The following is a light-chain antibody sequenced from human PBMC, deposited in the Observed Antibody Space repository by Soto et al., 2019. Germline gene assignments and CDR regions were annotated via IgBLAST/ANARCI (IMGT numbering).Light chain of an antibody. V-gene: IGLV4-69*01. Sequence: QPVLTQSPSASASLGASVKLTCPLSSGHNTYAIAWHQQQPEKGPRYLMKLNSDGSHSKGDGIPDRFSGSSSGAERYLTISSLQSEDEADYYCQTWGTGIWVFGGGTKLTVL. J-gene: IGLJ3*02. CDR1: SGHNTYA. CDR3: QTWGTGIWV. CDR2: LNSDGSH.